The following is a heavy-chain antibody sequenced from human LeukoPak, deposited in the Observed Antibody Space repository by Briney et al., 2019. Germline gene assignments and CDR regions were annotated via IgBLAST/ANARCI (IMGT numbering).Heavy chain of an antibody. Sequence: QPGGSLRLSCAAPAFTFNNFAMNWVRQGPGMGLEWVSTISGSGGDTYYASSVKGRFTISRDNSKNTLYLRMNSLRDEDTAVYYCARGVAVSGPWFDPWGQGTLVIVSS. D-gene: IGHD2-15*01. CDR1: AFTFNNFA. CDR2: ISGSGGDT. J-gene: IGHJ5*02. CDR3: ARGVAVSGPWFDP. V-gene: IGHV3-23*01.